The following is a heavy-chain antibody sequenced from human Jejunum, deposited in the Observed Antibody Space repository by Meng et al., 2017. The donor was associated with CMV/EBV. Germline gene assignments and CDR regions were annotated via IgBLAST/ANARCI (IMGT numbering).Heavy chain of an antibody. J-gene: IGHJ6*02. CDR2: ISASGTTR. V-gene: IGHV3-11*04. Sequence: GLTFSEYYMTWIRQAPGKGLEWLSYISASGTTRCYAESVTGRFTVSRDNAKSLLFLEMDNLRAEDTAVYYCAKQMPWNYYHGMDLWGQGTTVTVSS. D-gene: IGHD2-2*01. CDR1: GLTFSEYY. CDR3: AKQMPWNYYHGMDL.